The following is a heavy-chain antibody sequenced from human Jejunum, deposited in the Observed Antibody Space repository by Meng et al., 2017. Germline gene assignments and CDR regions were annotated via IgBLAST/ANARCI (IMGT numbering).Heavy chain of an antibody. CDR1: GFIFSRYE. D-gene: IGHD2-15*01. CDR3: AREAYCSGGGCNSNWFDP. J-gene: IGHJ5*02. CDR2: IDASGSTK. Sequence: GGSLRLSCEASGFIFSRYEMNWVRQAPGKGLEWISYIDASGSTKKYADSVKGRFTISRDNAKNSLYLQLNSLRAEDTSVYYCAREAYCSGGGCNSNWFDPWGPGTLVTVSS. V-gene: IGHV3-48*03.